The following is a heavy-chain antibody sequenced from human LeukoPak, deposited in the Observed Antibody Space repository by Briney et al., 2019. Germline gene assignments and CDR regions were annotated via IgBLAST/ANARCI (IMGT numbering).Heavy chain of an antibody. CDR3: ARRIAAAAAPYYFDY. CDR1: GNYW. J-gene: IGHJ4*02. CDR2: INSDGSST. V-gene: IGHV3-74*01. D-gene: IGHD6-13*01. Sequence: GGSLRLSCAASGNYWMHWVRQAPGKGLVWVSHINSDGSSTSYADSVKGRFTISRDNAKNTLYLQMNSLRAEDTAVYYCARRIAAAAAPYYFDYWGQGTLVTVSS.